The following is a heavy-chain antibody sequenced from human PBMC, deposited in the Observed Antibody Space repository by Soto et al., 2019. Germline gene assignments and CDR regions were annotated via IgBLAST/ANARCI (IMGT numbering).Heavy chain of an antibody. CDR3: ARLKVGNSFDP. Sequence: PSETLSLTCTVSGDSIRNSFWSWIRQPPGKGLEWIGYVFSSGTRYNPSLKSRVTISLDTSQNQFSLKLKSMTAADTAVYYCARLKVGNSFDPWGQGTLVTVSS. V-gene: IGHV4-4*08. CDR1: GDSIRNSF. J-gene: IGHJ5*02. CDR2: VFSSGT.